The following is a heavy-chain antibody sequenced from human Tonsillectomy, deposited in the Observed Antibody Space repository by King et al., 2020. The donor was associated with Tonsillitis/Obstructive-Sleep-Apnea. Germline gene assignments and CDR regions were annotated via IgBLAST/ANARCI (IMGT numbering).Heavy chain of an antibody. CDR2: IYFSGST. D-gene: IGHD3-22*01. J-gene: IGHJ4*02. V-gene: IGHV4-31*03. CDR3: ARVSPYYYDSSGYYDY. CDR1: GGSISSGGYY. Sequence: LQLQESGPGLVKPSQTLSLTCTVSGGSISSGGYYWSWIRQHPGEGLEWIGYIYFSGSTYYNPSLKSRVTISVDTSKNQFSLKLSSVTAADTAVYYCARVSPYYYDSSGYYDYWGQGTLVTVSS.